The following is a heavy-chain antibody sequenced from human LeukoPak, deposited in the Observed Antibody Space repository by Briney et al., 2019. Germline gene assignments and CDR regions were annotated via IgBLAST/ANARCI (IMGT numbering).Heavy chain of an antibody. CDR1: GGSFSGYY. J-gene: IGHJ4*02. CDR3: ARGPRITISGVVRPRYYFDY. CDR2: IIHSRST. V-gene: IGHV4-34*01. Sequence: SETLSLTCAVYGGSFSGYYWSWIRQTPGQGLEWIGEIIHSRSTDCSPSLKSRVTISVDTSKNQFSLKLSSVTAADTAVYYCARGPRITISGVVRPRYYFDYWGQGTLVTVSS. D-gene: IGHD3-3*01.